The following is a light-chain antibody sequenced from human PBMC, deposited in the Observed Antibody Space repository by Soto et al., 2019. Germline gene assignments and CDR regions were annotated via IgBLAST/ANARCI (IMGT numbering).Light chain of an antibody. Sequence: EIVMTQSPATVSVSPGERATLSCRASHSVSSNLAWYQQKPGQAPRLLTYGASIRATGIPDRFSGSGSETDFTLTISRLEPEDFAVYYCQQYGSSPITFGQGTRLEI. V-gene: IGKV3-20*01. CDR2: GAS. J-gene: IGKJ5*01. CDR3: QQYGSSPIT. CDR1: HSVSSN.